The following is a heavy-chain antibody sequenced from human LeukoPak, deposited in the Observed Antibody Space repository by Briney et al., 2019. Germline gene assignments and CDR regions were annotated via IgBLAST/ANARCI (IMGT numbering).Heavy chain of an antibody. Sequence: SETLSLTCTVSGGSISSGGYYWSWIRQPAGKGLEWIGRIYTSGNTNYNPSLKSRVTISVDTSKNQFSLKLSSVTAADTAVYYCARTTFSGMAGGDWFDPWGQGTLVTVSS. CDR3: ARTTFSGMAGGDWFDP. V-gene: IGHV4-61*02. CDR1: GGSISSGGYY. D-gene: IGHD2/OR15-2a*01. CDR2: IYTSGNT. J-gene: IGHJ5*02.